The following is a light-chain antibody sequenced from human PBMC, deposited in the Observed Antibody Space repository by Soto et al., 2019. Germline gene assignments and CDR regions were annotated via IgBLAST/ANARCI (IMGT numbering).Light chain of an antibody. Sequence: DIQMTQSPSTLSASVGDRVTITCRDIQSISSWLAWYQQKPGKAPKLLIYDASSLGSGVPSRFSGSGSGTEFTLTISSLQPDDFATYYCQQYNSFPLTFGGGTKVEIK. V-gene: IGKV1-5*01. CDR2: DAS. CDR3: QQYNSFPLT. J-gene: IGKJ4*01. CDR1: QSISSW.